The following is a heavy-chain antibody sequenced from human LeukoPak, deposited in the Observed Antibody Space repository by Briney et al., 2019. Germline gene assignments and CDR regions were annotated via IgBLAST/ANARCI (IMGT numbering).Heavy chain of an antibody. J-gene: IGHJ5*02. Sequence: PSQTLSLTCTVSGGSISSGNYYWSWIRQPPGKGLEWIGEINHSGSTNYNPSLKSRVTISVDTSKNQFSLKLSSVTAADTAVYYCARVTRGRYCSSTSCYLRMGGPRAYWFDPWGQGTLVTVSS. D-gene: IGHD2-2*01. CDR1: GGSISSGNYY. V-gene: IGHV4-39*07. CDR2: INHSGST. CDR3: ARVTRGRYCSSTSCYLRMGGPRAYWFDP.